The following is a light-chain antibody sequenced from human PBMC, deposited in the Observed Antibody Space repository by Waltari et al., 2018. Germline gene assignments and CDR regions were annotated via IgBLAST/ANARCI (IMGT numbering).Light chain of an antibody. V-gene: IGLV1-47*01. CDR2: RNN. J-gene: IGLJ1*01. Sequence: QSVLTQPPSASGTPGQRVTISCSGSSSNIGVNYVYWYQQLPGRAPKLLFYRNNRRPSGVPDRSAASKSGTSASLAISGLRSEDEADYYCAAWDDSLYALGTGTKVSVL. CDR3: AAWDDSLYA. CDR1: SSNIGVNY.